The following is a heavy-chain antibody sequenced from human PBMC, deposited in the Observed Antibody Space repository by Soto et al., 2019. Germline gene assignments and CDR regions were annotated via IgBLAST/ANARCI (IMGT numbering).Heavy chain of an antibody. V-gene: IGHV3-30*18. CDR1: GFTFSSYG. CDR2: ISYDGSNK. J-gene: IGHJ4*02. D-gene: IGHD3-3*01. Sequence: QVQLVESGGGVVQPGRSLRLSCAASGFTFSSYGMHWVRQAPGKGLEWVAVISYDGSNKYYADSVKGRFTISRDNSKNTRYLQLNSLRAEDTAVYYCAKSITIFGVVITPVDYWGQGTLVTVSS. CDR3: AKSITIFGVVITPVDY.